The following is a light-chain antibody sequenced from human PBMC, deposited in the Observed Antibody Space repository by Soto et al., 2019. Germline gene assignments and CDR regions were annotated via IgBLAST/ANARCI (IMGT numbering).Light chain of an antibody. V-gene: IGLV2-23*02. CDR1: SSDVGSYNL. Sequence: QSALTQPASVSGSPGQSITISCTGTSSDVGSYNLVSWYQQHPGKAPKLMIYEVSKRPSGVSNRFSGSKSGNTASLTISGLQADDEEDYYCCSYAGSSTFYVFGTGTKVTVL. J-gene: IGLJ1*01. CDR3: CSYAGSSTFYV. CDR2: EVS.